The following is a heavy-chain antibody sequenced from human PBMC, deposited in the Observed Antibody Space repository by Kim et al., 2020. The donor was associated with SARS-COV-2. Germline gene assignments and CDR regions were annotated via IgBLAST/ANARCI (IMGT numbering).Heavy chain of an antibody. Sequence: GGSLRLSCAASGFTFSDYYMSWIRQAPGKGLEWVSYISSSGSTIYYADSVKGRFTISRDNAKNSLYLQRNSLRAEDTAVYYCARENSHITIFGVVTRIGMDVWGQGTTVTVSS. J-gene: IGHJ6*02. CDR1: GFTFSDYY. CDR3: ARENSHITIFGVVTRIGMDV. CDR2: ISSSGSTI. V-gene: IGHV3-11*01. D-gene: IGHD3-3*01.